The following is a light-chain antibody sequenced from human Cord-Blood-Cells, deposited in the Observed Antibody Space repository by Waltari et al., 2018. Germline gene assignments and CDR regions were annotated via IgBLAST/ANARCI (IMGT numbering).Light chain of an antibody. CDR3: CSYAGSYTWV. V-gene: IGLV2-11*01. J-gene: IGLJ3*02. CDR2: DVS. Sequence: QSALTQPRSVSGSPGQSVTISCTGTSSDVGGYNYVSWYHPPPVNAPKLMIYDVSKRPSGVPDRFSGSKSGNTASLTISGLQAEDEADYYCCSYAGSYTWVFGGGTKLTVL. CDR1: SSDVGGYNY.